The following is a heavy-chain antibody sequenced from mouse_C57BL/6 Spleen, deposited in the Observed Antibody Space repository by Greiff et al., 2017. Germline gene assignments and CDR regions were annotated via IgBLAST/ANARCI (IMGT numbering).Heavy chain of an antibody. CDR3: ARGAGNWGYFDV. D-gene: IGHD4-1*01. CDR1: GYTFTSYW. Sequence: VQLQQPGTELVKPGASVKLSCKASGYTFTSYWMHWVKQRPGQGLEWIGYINPSNGGTNYNETFKSKVTLTVDKSSSTAYMQISSLTSEDSAVYCCARGAGNWGYFDVWGTGTTVTVSS. CDR2: INPSNGGT. V-gene: IGHV1-53*01. J-gene: IGHJ1*03.